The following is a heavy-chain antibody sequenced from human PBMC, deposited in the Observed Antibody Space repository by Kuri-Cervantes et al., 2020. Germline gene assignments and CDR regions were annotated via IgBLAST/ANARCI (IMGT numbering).Heavy chain of an antibody. CDR3: AKPWGSNYGGRDYYYYYMDV. D-gene: IGHD4-11*01. J-gene: IGHJ6*03. CDR2: ISGSGGST. V-gene: IGHV3-23*01. CDR1: GFTFSSYA. Sequence: GGSLRLSCEASGFTFSSYAMAWVRQAPGKGLEWVSAISGSGGSTYYADSVKGRFTISRDNSKNTLYLQMNSLRAEDTAVYYCAKPWGSNYGGRDYYYYYMDVWGKGTTVTVSS.